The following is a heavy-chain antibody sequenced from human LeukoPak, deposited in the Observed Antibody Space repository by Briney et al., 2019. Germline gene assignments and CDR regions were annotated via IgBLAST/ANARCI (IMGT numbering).Heavy chain of an antibody. V-gene: IGHV1-2*02. CDR2: INPNSGDT. CDR1: GYTFSKK. D-gene: IGHD2-21*01. Sequence: ASVKVSCKASGYTFSKKMHWVRQAPGQGLEWMGWINPNSGDTFYAQDFQGRVTMTSDTSISTAYMELSRLRSDDTAVYYCARDVVFYLCDYWGQGTLVTVSS. J-gene: IGHJ4*02. CDR3: ARDVVFYLCDY.